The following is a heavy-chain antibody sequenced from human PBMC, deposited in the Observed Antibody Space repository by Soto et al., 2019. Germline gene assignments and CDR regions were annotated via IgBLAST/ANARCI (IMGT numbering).Heavy chain of an antibody. Sequence: QLQLQESGSGLVKPSQTLSLTCAVSGGSINTATHSWSWIRQPPGKGLEWIGYIYHSGSTYYNPSVKSRVTISIDKSNNQFSRGLSSVTAADTAVDYCARGGGVTTTGDDYWGQGILVTVSS. V-gene: IGHV4-30-2*01. CDR2: IYHSGST. CDR3: ARGGGVTTTGDDY. CDR1: GGSINTATHS. D-gene: IGHD4-4*01. J-gene: IGHJ4*02.